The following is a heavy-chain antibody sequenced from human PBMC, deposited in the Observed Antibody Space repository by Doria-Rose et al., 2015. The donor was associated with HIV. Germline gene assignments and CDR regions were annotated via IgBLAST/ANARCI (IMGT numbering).Heavy chain of an antibody. J-gene: IGHJ4*02. CDR2: IYYSGST. CDR3: ARGTFYDSSGYYPYFDY. D-gene: IGHD3-22*01. CDR1: DSISTYY. Sequence: DSISTYYWNWIRQPPGKGLEWIGYIYYSGSTNYNPSLKSQVTISVDTSKNQFSLKLSSVTAADTAVYYCARGTFYDSSGYYPYFDYWGQGTLVTGSS. V-gene: IGHV4-59*01.